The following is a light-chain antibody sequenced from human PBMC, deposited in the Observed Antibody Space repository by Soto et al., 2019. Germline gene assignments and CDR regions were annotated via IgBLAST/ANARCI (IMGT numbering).Light chain of an antibody. CDR1: NSDFGSYNR. J-gene: IGLJ2*01. CDR3: SSYTSTNVI. Sequence: QSVLTQPPSVSGSPGQSVTISCTGTNSDFGSYNRVSWYQQPPGTAPKLIIYEVSNRPSGVPDRFSGSKSGNTASLTISGLQAEDEADYYCSSYTSTNVIFGGGTKLTVL. CDR2: EVS. V-gene: IGLV2-18*02.